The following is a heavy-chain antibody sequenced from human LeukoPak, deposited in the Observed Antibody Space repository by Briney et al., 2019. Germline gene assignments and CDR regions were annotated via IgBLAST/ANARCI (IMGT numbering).Heavy chain of an antibody. V-gene: IGHV3-33*08. Sequence: GGSLRLSCTVSGFTVSSDSMSWVRQAPGKGLEWAAFIRYDGSNKYYADSVKGRFTISRDNAKNSLYLQMNSLRAEDTAVYYCARRESGLGGYFGYWGQGTLVTVSS. CDR1: GFTVSSDS. CDR3: ARRESGLGGYFGY. J-gene: IGHJ4*02. CDR2: IRYDGSNK. D-gene: IGHD3-22*01.